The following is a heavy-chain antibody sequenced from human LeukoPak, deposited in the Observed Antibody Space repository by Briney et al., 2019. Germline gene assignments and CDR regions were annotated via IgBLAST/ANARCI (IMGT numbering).Heavy chain of an antibody. CDR2: IYDGGST. CDR1: GFTVSSNY. J-gene: IGHJ6*02. CDR3: ARAVIVVVPAATRYYYYYGMDV. Sequence: GGSLRLSCAASGFTVSSNYMTWVRQTPGKGLEWVSVIYDGGSTYSADSVKGRFTISRDNSKNTLYLQMNSLRAEDTAVYYCARAVIVVVPAATRYYYYYGMDVWGQGTTVTVSS. V-gene: IGHV3-53*01. D-gene: IGHD2-2*01.